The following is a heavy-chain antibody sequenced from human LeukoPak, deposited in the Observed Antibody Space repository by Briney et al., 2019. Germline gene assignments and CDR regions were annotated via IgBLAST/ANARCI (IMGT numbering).Heavy chain of an antibody. CDR1: GFTFSSYS. CDR2: ISSSGTYK. Sequence: PGGSLRLSCAVSGFTFSSYSMSWVRQAPGKGLEWVSSISSSGTYKYYADSVKGRFTISRDNAKNSLYLQMNSLRAEDTAVYYCAKGKDSVAGATNDYWGPGIQVTVSS. J-gene: IGHJ4*02. V-gene: IGHV3-21*01. D-gene: IGHD6-19*01. CDR3: AKGKDSVAGATNDY.